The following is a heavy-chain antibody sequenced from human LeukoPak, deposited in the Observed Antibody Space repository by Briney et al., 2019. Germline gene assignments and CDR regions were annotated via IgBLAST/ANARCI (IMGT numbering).Heavy chain of an antibody. CDR2: ISGSGGST. CDR1: GFTFSSFA. CDR3: AKGWADCSSTSCYLADYYYYMDV. Sequence: GGSLRLSCAASGFTFSSFAMSCVRQAPGKGREWVSAISGSGGSTYYADSVKGRFTISRDNSKNMLYLQMNSLRAEDTAVYYCAKGWADCSSTSCYLADYYYYMDVWGKGTTVTVSS. V-gene: IGHV3-23*01. D-gene: IGHD2-2*01. J-gene: IGHJ6*03.